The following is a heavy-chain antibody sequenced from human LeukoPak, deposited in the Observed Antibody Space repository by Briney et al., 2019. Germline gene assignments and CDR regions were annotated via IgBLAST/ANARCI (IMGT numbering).Heavy chain of an antibody. CDR2: ISGSAGGT. CDR1: GFTFSNYA. Sequence: GGSLRLSCAASGFTFSNYAMTWVRQAPGKGLEWVSGISGSAGGTYYADSVKGRFTISRDNSKNTLHLQMNSLRAEDTALYYCAKVPFDSSGYFYFHYWGQGTLVTVSS. V-gene: IGHV3-23*01. J-gene: IGHJ4*02. CDR3: AKVPFDSSGYFYFHY. D-gene: IGHD3-22*01.